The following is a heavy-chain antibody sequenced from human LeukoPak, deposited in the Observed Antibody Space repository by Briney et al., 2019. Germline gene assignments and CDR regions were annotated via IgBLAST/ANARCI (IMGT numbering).Heavy chain of an antibody. CDR1: GFTVSSNY. V-gene: IGHV3-66*01. J-gene: IGHJ4*02. CDR3: AKDFATTGRYPHGSAST. Sequence: GGSLRLSCAASGFTVSSNYMSWVRQAPGRGLEWVSVIYSGGGTYYAECVKGRFTISRDNPKNTLYLQMNSLRADDTAVYYCAKDFATTGRYPHGSASTWGQGTLVTVSS. CDR2: IYSGGGT. D-gene: IGHD3-10*01.